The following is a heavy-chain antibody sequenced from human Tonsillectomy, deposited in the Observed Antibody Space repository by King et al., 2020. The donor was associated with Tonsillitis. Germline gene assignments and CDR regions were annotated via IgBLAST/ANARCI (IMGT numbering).Heavy chain of an antibody. CDR3: ARGSLTIFGVAPHY. CDR2: INHSGST. V-gene: IGHV4-34*01. J-gene: IGHJ4*02. CDR1: GGSFSTYY. D-gene: IGHD3-3*01. Sequence: QLQQWGAGLLKPSGTLSLTCAVYGGSFSTYYWSWIRQPPGKGLEWIGEINHSGSTNYNPSLKSRVTISVDTSQNQFSLKVSSVAAADTALYYCARGSLTIFGVAPHYWGQGTLVTVSS.